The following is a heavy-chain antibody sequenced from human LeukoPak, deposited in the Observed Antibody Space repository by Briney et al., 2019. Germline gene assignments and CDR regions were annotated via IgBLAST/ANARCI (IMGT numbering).Heavy chain of an antibody. CDR3: ARVVIAAATEWFDP. CDR2: INEDGTEK. V-gene: IGHV3-7*01. Sequence: GGSLRLSCAASGFTFSISWMTWVRQAPGKGLEWVANINEDGTEKYFVDSVKGRFTISRDNAKNLVYLQMNSLRAEDTAVYYCARVVIAAATEWFDPWGQGTLVTVSS. J-gene: IGHJ5*02. D-gene: IGHD6-13*01. CDR1: GFTFSISW.